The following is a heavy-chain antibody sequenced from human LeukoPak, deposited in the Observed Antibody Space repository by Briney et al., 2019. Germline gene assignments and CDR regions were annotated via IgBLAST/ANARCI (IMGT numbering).Heavy chain of an antibody. V-gene: IGHV1-2*02. D-gene: IGHD2-2*02. CDR1: GYTFTAYR. Sequence: ASVKVSCKASGYTFTAYRVYWMRQAPGQGLEWMGWVSPSSGATEYAQKFQGRVTMTRDTSTSTAYVELRRLRSDDTAVYYCAREIPSVSPIPTTVLDYWGQGTLVTVSS. CDR3: AREIPSVSPIPTTVLDY. CDR2: VSPSSGAT. J-gene: IGHJ4*02.